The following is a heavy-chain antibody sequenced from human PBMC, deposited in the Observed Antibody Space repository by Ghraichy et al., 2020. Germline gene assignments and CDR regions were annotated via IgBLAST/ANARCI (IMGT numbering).Heavy chain of an antibody. CDR3: ARGRGVSRFYYYHGMDV. D-gene: IGHD3-16*01. CDR1: GFTLSNNA. J-gene: IGHJ6*02. Sequence: GESLNISCAASGFTLSNNAMTWVRQLPGRGLEWVSGISGSGRTYYGDSVKGRFTISRDNSKNTLYLQMNSLRADDTAVYFCARGRGVSRFYYYHGMDVWGQGTTVAVSS. V-gene: IGHV3-23*01. CDR2: ISGSGRT.